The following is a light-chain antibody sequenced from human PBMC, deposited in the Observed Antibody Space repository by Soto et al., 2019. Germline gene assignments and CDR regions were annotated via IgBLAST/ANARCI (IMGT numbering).Light chain of an antibody. CDR1: SSDVGGYNY. V-gene: IGLV2-14*03. J-gene: IGLJ1*01. Sequence: QSALTQPASGSGSPGQSITISCTGTSSDVGGYNYVSWYQHHPGKAPKLMIFDVSNRPSGVSNRFSGSKSGNTASLTISGLQPEDEPDYYCSSYTTTNTPQLVFGTGTKVTVL. CDR3: SSYTTTNTPQLV. CDR2: DVS.